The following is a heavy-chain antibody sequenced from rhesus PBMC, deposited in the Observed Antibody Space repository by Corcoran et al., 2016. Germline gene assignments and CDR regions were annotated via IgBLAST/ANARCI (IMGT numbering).Heavy chain of an antibody. CDR2: ISYSGRT. CDR1: GYSISSGYG. J-gene: IGHJ4*01. D-gene: IGHD3-3*01. Sequence: QPQLQESGPGLVKPSETLSLTCAVSGYSISSGYGWSWIRQPPGKGLEWIGYISYSGRTSYTPSLKSRVTISRDTSKNQFSLKLSSVTAADTAVYYWARDPMRFWTGSYYFDYWGQGVLVTVSS. V-gene: IGHV4-122*02. CDR3: ARDPMRFWTGSYYFDY.